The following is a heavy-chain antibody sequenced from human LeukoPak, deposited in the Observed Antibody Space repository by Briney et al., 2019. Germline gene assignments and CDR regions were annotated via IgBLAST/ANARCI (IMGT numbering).Heavy chain of an antibody. Sequence: SETLSLTCTVSGGSISSGGHYWIWTRQHPGRGLEWIGYIYYSGSTYYNPSLKSRVTISIDTSKNQFSLNLSSVTAADTAVYYCARVNPYLRFLEWPIGAFDIWGQGTMVTVSS. CDR1: GGSISSGGHY. J-gene: IGHJ3*02. CDR2: IYYSGST. D-gene: IGHD3-3*01. V-gene: IGHV4-31*03. CDR3: ARVNPYLRFLEWPIGAFDI.